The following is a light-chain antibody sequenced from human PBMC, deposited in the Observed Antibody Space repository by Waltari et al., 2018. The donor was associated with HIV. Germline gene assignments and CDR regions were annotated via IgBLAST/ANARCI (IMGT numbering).Light chain of an antibody. CDR1: DSNIGAGYD. Sequence: QSVLTQPPSVSGAPGQRVTVSCTGSDSNIGAGYDVHWYQKLPGTAPKLFINGNNKRPSGVPDRFSVSKSGASASLAITGLQGEDEGDYYCQTYDTDLKTYVFGSGTKVTVL. V-gene: IGLV1-40*01. J-gene: IGLJ1*01. CDR2: GNN. CDR3: QTYDTDLKTYV.